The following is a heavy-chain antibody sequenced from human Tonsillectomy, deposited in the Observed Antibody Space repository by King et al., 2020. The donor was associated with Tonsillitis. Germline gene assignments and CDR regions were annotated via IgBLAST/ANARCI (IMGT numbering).Heavy chain of an antibody. D-gene: IGHD3-9*01. CDR3: ARRYFDWLSTNLFDY. Sequence: QLVQSGAEVKKPGASVKVSCKASGYTFTGYYMHWVRQAPGQGLEWMGWINPNSGGTNYAQEFQGRVTMTRDTSISTAYMELSRLRSDDTAVYYCARRYFDWLSTNLFDYWGQGTLVTVSS. V-gene: IGHV1-2*02. CDR1: GYTFTGYY. J-gene: IGHJ4*02. CDR2: INPNSGGT.